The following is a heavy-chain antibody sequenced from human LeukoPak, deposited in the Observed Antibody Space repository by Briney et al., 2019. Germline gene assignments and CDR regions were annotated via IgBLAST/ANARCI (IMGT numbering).Heavy chain of an antibody. Sequence: SETLSLTCTVSGGSISSYYWSWIRQPPGKGLEWIGYIYYSGSTNCNPSLKSRVTISVDTSKNQFSLKLSSVTAADTAVYYCARGLNRGGTTRSGYLDLWGRGTLVTVSS. CDR2: IYYSGST. CDR1: GGSISSYY. J-gene: IGHJ2*01. V-gene: IGHV4-59*01. D-gene: IGHD1-1*01. CDR3: ARGLNRGGTTRSGYLDL.